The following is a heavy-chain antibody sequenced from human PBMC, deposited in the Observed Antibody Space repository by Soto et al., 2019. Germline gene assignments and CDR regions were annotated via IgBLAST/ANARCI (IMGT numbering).Heavy chain of an antibody. CDR1: GGSFSGYY. Sequence: SETLSLTCAVYGGSFSGYYWSWIRQPPGKGLEWIGEINHSGSTNYNPSLKSRVTISVDTSKNQFSLKLSSVTAADTAVYYCARDRPRGYSVTRFDPWGQGTLVTVSS. J-gene: IGHJ5*02. V-gene: IGHV4-34*01. CDR2: INHSGST. D-gene: IGHD5-12*01. CDR3: ARDRPRGYSVTRFDP.